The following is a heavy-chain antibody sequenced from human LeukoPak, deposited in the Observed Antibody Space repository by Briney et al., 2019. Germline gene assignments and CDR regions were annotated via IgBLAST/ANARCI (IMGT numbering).Heavy chain of an antibody. CDR1: GFTFSSYA. Sequence: GGSLRLSCAASGFTFSSYAMHWVRQAPGKGLEWVAVISYDGSNKYYADSVKGRFTISRDNSKNTLYLQMNSLRAEDTAAYYCARVYSYGRSSDYWGQGTLVTVSS. D-gene: IGHD5-18*01. CDR3: ARVYSYGRSSDY. J-gene: IGHJ4*02. CDR2: ISYDGSNK. V-gene: IGHV3-30-3*01.